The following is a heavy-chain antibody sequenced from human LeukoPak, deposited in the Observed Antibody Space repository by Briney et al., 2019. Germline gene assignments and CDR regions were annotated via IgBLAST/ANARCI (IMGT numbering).Heavy chain of an antibody. Sequence: SETLSLTCAVYGGSFSGYYWSWIRQPPGKGLEWIGYIYYSGSTNYNPSLKSRVTISVDTSKNQFSLKLSSVTAADTAVYYCARVNYDSSGYYSYYFDYWGQGTLVTVSS. CDR1: GGSFSGYY. CDR3: ARVNYDSSGYYSYYFDY. CDR2: IYYSGST. V-gene: IGHV4-59*01. J-gene: IGHJ4*02. D-gene: IGHD3-22*01.